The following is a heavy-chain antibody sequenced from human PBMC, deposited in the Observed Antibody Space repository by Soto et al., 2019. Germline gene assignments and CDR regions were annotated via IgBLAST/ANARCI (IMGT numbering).Heavy chain of an antibody. J-gene: IGHJ5*02. V-gene: IGHV4-38-2*02. D-gene: IGHD3-3*01. CDR1: GYSISSGYY. CDR3: ARDTPIFGVVIMAGRFDP. Sequence: SETLSLTCAVSGYSISSGYYWGWIRQPPGKGLEWIGSIYHSGSTYYNPSLKSRVTISVDTSKNQFSLKLSSVTAADTAVYYCARDTPIFGVVIMAGRFDPWGQGTLVTVPS. CDR2: IYHSGST.